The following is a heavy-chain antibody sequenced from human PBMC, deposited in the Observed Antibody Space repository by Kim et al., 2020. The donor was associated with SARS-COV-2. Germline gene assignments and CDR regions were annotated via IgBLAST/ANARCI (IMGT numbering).Heavy chain of an antibody. CDR3: ASFRHYYDSSGYLNYYYYYGMDV. CDR1: GFTFSTYS. V-gene: IGHV3-21*01. D-gene: IGHD3-22*01. J-gene: IGHJ6*02. CDR2: ISSSSSYI. Sequence: GGSLRLSCAASGFTFSTYSMNWVRQAPGKGLEWVSSISSSSSYIYYADSVKGRFTIYRDNAKNSLYLQMNNLTAEDTAVYYCASFRHYYDSSGYLNYYYYYGMDVWGQETTVNV.